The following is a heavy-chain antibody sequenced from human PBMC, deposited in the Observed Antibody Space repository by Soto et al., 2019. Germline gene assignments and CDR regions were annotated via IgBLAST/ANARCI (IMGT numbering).Heavy chain of an antibody. V-gene: IGHV1-18*01. CDR2: ISAYNGNT. CDR3: AREGPVLLWFGELLSWFDP. J-gene: IGHJ5*02. CDR1: GYTFTSYG. Sequence: ASVKVSCKASGYTFTSYGISWVRQAPGQGLEWMGWISAYNGNTNYAQKLQGRVTMTTDTSTSTAYMELRSLRSDDTAVYYCAREGPVLLWFGELLSWFDPWGQGTLVTVSS. D-gene: IGHD3-10*01.